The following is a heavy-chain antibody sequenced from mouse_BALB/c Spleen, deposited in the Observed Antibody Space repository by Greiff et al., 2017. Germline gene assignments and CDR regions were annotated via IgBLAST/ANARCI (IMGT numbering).Heavy chain of an antibody. CDR1: GYTFTSYW. CDR2: IYPGNSDT. CDR3: TRSFYDYGFDY. Sequence: EVKLVESGTVLARPGASVKMSCKASGYTFTSYWMHWVKQRPGQGLEWIGAIYPGNSDTSYNQKFKGKAKLTAVTSTSTAYMELSSLTNEDSAVYYCTRSFYDYGFDYWGQGTTLTVSS. J-gene: IGHJ2*01. D-gene: IGHD2-4*01. V-gene: IGHV1-5*01.